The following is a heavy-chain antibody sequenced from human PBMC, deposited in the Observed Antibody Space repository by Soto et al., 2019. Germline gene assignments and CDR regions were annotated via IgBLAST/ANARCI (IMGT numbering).Heavy chain of an antibody. CDR3: VRLDGSYYPDY. V-gene: IGHV3-72*01. Sequence: EVQLVESGGGLVQPGGSLRLSCAASGFTFSDHYMDWVRQAPGKGLEWVGRAGNKAHSFTTEYAASVKGRFTISRDDSKNSLYQQMNSLKTEDTAVYYCVRLDGSYYPDYWGQGTLVTVSS. J-gene: IGHJ4*02. CDR2: AGNKAHSFTT. CDR1: GFTFSDHY. D-gene: IGHD1-26*01.